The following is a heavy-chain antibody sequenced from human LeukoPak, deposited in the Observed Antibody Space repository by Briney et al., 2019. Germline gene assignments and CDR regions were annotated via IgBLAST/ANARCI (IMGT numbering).Heavy chain of an antibody. CDR1: GGSISSSGYY. J-gene: IGHJ5*02. CDR2: IYYSGST. V-gene: IGHV4-39*01. CDR3: ARQGEYYYDFWSGYFLNWFDP. Sequence: SETLSLTCTVSGGSISSSGYYWGWIRQPPGKGLEWIGGIYYSGSTYYNPSRKSQVTISVDTSKNQFSLKLSSVTAADTAVYYCARQGEYYYDFWSGYFLNWFDPWGQGTLVTVSS. D-gene: IGHD3-3*01.